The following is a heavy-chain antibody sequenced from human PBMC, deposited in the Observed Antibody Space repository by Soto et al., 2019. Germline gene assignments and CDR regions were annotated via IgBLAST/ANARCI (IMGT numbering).Heavy chain of an antibody. D-gene: IGHD3-10*01. J-gene: IGHJ6*03. V-gene: IGHV4-34*01. Sequence: QVQLQQWGAGLLKPSETLSLTCAVYGASLSGYYWTWIRQSPGKGLEWIAEINESGSPNYSPSLTSPITISLVTSKNQSSPAVSSVTAADTAVYYCGGGRHYGSVSDSIRSGFQYYFYIDVWGKGTTVTVSS. CDR3: GGGRHYGSVSDSIRSGFQYYFYIDV. CDR1: GASLSGYY. CDR2: INESGSP.